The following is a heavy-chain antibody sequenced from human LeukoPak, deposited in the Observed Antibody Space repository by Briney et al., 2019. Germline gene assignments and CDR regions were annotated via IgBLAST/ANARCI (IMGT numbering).Heavy chain of an antibody. J-gene: IGHJ6*03. V-gene: IGHV3-53*01. D-gene: IGHD4-11*01. Sequence: PGGSLRLSCEASGFTVSRTYMSWVRQAPGKGLEWVSAIYSNGNTYYTDSVKGRFTISRDNSRNTLDLQMNSLRAEDTAVYYCASSNDSTTDTHYYYMNVWGKGTTVTVSS. CDR3: ASSNDSTTDTHYYYMNV. CDR1: GFTVSRTY. CDR2: IYSNGNT.